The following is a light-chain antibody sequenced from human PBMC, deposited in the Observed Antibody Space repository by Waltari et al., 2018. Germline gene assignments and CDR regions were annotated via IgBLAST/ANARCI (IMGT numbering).Light chain of an antibody. CDR1: SSNIGAGYD. Sequence: QSVLTQPPSVSGAPGQRVTISCTGSSSNIGAGYDVHWYQHLPGTAPKLLIFANSNRPSGVPDRFSGSRSGTSAPLAITGLQAEDEADYYWQSYDNSLSVSVVFGGGTQLTVL. J-gene: IGLJ7*01. CDR3: QSYDNSLSVSVV. CDR2: ANS. V-gene: IGLV1-40*01.